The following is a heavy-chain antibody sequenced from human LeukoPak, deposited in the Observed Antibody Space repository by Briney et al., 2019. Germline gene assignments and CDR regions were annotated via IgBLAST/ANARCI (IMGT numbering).Heavy chain of an antibody. J-gene: IGHJ4*02. D-gene: IGHD3-3*01. V-gene: IGHV1-2*02. CDR1: GYTLTGYY. CDR3: ARDGASGYLADY. Sequence: VASVKVSCKASGYTLTGYYMHWVRQAPGQGLEWIGWINPNSGGTNYAQKFQGRVTMTRDTSISTAYMELSRLGSDDTAVYYCARDGASGYLADYWGQGTLVTVSS. CDR2: INPNSGGT.